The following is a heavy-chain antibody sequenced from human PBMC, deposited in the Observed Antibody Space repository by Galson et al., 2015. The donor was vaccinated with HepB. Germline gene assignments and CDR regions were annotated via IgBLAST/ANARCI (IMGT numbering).Heavy chain of an antibody. CDR1: GGTFSSYA. CDR2: IIPILGTA. D-gene: IGHD1-14*01. CDR3: ARDDRGTYAFDY. Sequence: SVKVSCKASGGTFSSYAISWVRQAPGQGLEWMGGIIPILGTANYAQKFQGRVTITADESTSTAYMELSSLRSEDTAVYYCARDDRGTYAFDYWGQGTLVTVSS. V-gene: IGHV1-69*13. J-gene: IGHJ4*02.